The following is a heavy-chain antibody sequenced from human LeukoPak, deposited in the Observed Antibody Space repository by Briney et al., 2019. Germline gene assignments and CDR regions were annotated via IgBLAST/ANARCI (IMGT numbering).Heavy chain of an antibody. V-gene: IGHV3-21*01. D-gene: IGHD3/OR15-3a*01. J-gene: IGHJ3*02. Sequence: GGSLRLSCAASGFTFSSYSMNWVRQAPGKGLEWVSFISSSSSYIYYADSVKGRFTISRDNAKNSLYLQMNSLRAEDTAVYYCARDRDWSVLYDASDIWGQGTMVTASS. CDR2: ISSSSSYI. CDR1: GFTFSSYS. CDR3: ARDRDWSVLYDASDI.